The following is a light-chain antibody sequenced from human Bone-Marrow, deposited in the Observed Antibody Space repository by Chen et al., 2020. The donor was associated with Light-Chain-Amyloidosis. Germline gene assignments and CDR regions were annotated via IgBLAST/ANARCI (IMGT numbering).Light chain of an antibody. CDR3: QSYQGSSQGV. J-gene: IGLJ3*02. CDR1: SGSIATNY. Sequence: NFMLTQPHSVSESPGKTVIISCTRSSGSIATNYVQWYQQRPGSSPTTVIYEDDQRPSGVPDRFSSSIDRSSNSASLTISGLKTEDEADYYCQSYQGSSQGVFGGGTKLTFL. V-gene: IGLV6-57*01. CDR2: EDD.